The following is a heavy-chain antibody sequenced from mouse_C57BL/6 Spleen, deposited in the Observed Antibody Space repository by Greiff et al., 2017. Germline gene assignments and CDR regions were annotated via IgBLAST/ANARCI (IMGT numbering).Heavy chain of an antibody. CDR1: GYSITSGYD. CDR3: ARWGLSYAMDY. J-gene: IGHJ4*01. V-gene: IGHV3-1*01. Sequence: EVQLQESGPGMVKPSQSLSLTCTVTGYSITSGYDWHWIRHFPGNKLEWMGYISYSGSTNYNPSLKSRISITHDTSKNHFFLKLNSVTTEDTATYYCARWGLSYAMDYWGQGTSVTVSS. D-gene: IGHD2-13*01. CDR2: ISYSGST.